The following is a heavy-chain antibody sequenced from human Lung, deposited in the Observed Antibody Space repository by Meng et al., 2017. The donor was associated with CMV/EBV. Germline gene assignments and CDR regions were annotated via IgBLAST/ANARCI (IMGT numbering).Heavy chain of an antibody. Sequence: SETLSLXXTVSGGSISNYYWSWIRQPPGKGLEWIGDIYYTGSTNYNPSLKSRVTISLDTPKNQFSLKLSSVTAADTAVYYCARVVKDIVVVPAAIWFDPWGKGTXVTVAS. V-gene: IGHV4-59*01. D-gene: IGHD2-2*01. CDR1: GGSISNYY. CDR3: ARVVKDIVVVPAAIWFDP. CDR2: IYYTGST. J-gene: IGHJ5*02.